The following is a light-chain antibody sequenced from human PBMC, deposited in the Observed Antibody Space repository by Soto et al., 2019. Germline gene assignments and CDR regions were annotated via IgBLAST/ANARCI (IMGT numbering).Light chain of an antibody. CDR1: SSNIGSNY. CDR3: GSWDSSLSAYV. Sequence: QSVLTQPPSASGTPGQRVTISCSGSSSNIGSNYVYWYQQLPGTAPKLLIYSNNQRPSGVPDRFSGSKSGTSASLAITGFQTGDEADYYCGSWDSSLSAYVFGTGTKVTVL. V-gene: IGLV1-47*02. J-gene: IGLJ1*01. CDR2: SNN.